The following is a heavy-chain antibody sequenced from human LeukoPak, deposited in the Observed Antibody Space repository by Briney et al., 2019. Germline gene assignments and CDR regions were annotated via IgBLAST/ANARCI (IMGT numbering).Heavy chain of an antibody. V-gene: IGHV1-2*02. D-gene: IGHD6-19*01. Sequence: ASVKVSCKASGYTFTDYYMHWVRQAPGRGVEWMGWINPNSGATIYAQKFQGRVTMTRDSSISTAYMEVSRLTSDDTAVYHCATTFSSGWYFHYWGQGTLVTVSS. CDR1: GYTFTDYY. CDR2: INPNSGAT. CDR3: ATTFSSGWYFHY. J-gene: IGHJ4*02.